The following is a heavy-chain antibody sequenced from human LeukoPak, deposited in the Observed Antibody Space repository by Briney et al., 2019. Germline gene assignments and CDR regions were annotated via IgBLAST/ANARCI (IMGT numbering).Heavy chain of an antibody. Sequence: GGSLRLSCAASGFAFSSYAMSWVRQAPGKGLEWVSAISGSGGSTYYADSVKGRFTISRDNSKNTLYLQMNSLRAEDTAVYYCAKGRGIKMTVPIYYFDYWGQGTLVTVSS. CDR3: AKGRGIKMTVPIYYFDY. CDR2: ISGSGGST. D-gene: IGHD2-2*01. V-gene: IGHV3-23*01. CDR1: GFAFSSYA. J-gene: IGHJ4*02.